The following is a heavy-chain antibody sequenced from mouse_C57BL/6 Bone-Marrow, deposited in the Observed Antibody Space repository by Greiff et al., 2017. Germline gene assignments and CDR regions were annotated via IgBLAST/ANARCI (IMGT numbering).Heavy chain of an antibody. D-gene: IGHD4-1*01. CDR3: ARNWDWSWFAY. Sequence: QVQLKESGPGLVQPSQSLSITCTVSGFSLTSYGVHWVRQSPGKGLEWLGVIWSGGSTDSNAAFISRLSISKDNSKSQVFFKMNSLQADDTAIYYCARNWDWSWFAYWGQGTLVTVSA. CDR2: IWSGGST. V-gene: IGHV2-2*01. CDR1: GFSLTSYG. J-gene: IGHJ3*01.